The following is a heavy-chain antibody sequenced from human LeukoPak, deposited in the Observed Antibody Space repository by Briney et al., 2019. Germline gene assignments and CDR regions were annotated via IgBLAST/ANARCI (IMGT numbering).Heavy chain of an antibody. D-gene: IGHD3-22*01. J-gene: IGHJ2*01. CDR1: VYTFTYFY. CDR3: ARITMTTSGWYFDL. Sequence: ASVNVSFKASVYTFTYFYMHWLRQAPGQGLEWMGVIHPSGGSTSYAQKFQGRVTMTTDTSTSTVYMELSSLRSEDTALYYCARITMTTSGWYFDLWGRGTLVTVSS. CDR2: IHPSGGST. V-gene: IGHV1-46*01.